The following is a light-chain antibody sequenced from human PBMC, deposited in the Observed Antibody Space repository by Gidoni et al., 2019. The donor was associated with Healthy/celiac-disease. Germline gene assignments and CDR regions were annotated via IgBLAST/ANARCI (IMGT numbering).Light chain of an antibody. CDR2: EVS. CDR3: SSYTSSSTLDYV. V-gene: IGLV2-14*01. J-gene: IGLJ1*01. Sequence: QSALTQPVAVSGSPGKSIPISCTGTSSDVGGYNYVSWYQQHPGKAPKLMIYEVSNRPSGVSNRFSGSKSGNTASLTISGLQAEDEADYYCSSYTSSSTLDYVFGTGTKVTVL. CDR1: SSDVGGYNY.